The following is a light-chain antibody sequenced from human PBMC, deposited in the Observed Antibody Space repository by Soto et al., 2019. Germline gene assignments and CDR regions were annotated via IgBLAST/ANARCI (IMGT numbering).Light chain of an antibody. CDR3: QSYDSSNWV. Sequence: FLLTQPHSVSESPGKTVTISCTRSSGSIASNYVQWYQQRPGSAPTTVIYEDNQRPSGVPDRFSGSIDSSSNSASLTISGLKTEDEAAYYCQSYDSSNWVFGGGTKLTVL. CDR1: SGSIASNY. V-gene: IGLV6-57*03. J-gene: IGLJ3*02. CDR2: EDN.